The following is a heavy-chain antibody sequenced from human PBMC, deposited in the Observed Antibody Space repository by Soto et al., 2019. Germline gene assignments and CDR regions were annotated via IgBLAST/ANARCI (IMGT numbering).Heavy chain of an antibody. CDR2: INPNSGGT. CDR3: ARAGRGDCSGGSCYSGLYGMDV. Sequence: ASVKVSCKASGYTFTGYHMHWVRQAPGQGLEWMGWINPNSGGTNFAQRFQGWVTMTRDTSNNQFSLKLSSVTVADTAVYYCARAGRGDCSGGSCYSGLYGMDVWGQGTTVTVSS. J-gene: IGHJ6*02. V-gene: IGHV1-2*04. D-gene: IGHD2-15*01. CDR1: GYTFTGYH.